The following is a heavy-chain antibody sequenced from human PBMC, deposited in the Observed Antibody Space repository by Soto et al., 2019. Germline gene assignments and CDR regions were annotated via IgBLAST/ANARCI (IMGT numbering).Heavy chain of an antibody. Sequence: PSETLSLTCTVSGGSISSGGYSWTWIRQSPGKGLEWIGYTYQSGSAYYNPSLKSRVTISVDRSKNQFSLNLTSVTAADTAVYYCARDYYGMDVWGQGTTVTVS. CDR1: GGSISSGGYS. V-gene: IGHV4-30-2*06. CDR2: TYQSGSA. CDR3: ARDYYGMDV. J-gene: IGHJ6*02.